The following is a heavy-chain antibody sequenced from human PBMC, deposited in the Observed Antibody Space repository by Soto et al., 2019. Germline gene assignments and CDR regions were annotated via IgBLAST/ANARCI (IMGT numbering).Heavy chain of an antibody. V-gene: IGHV1-69*13. D-gene: IGHD6-6*01. CDR3: ARGFGSSLYYYYYGMDV. Sequence: SVKVSCKASGGTFSSYAINWVRQAPGQGLEWMGGIIPIFGTANYAQKFQGRVTITADESTSTAYMELSSLRSEDTAVYYCARGFGSSLYYYYYGMDVWGQGPTVTVS. CDR2: IIPIFGTA. J-gene: IGHJ6*02. CDR1: GGTFSSYA.